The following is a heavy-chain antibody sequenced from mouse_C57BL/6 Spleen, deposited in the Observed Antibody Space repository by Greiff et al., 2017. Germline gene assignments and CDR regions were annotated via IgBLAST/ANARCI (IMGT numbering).Heavy chain of an antibody. CDR1: GYTFTSYW. CDR2: IDPSDSYT. V-gene: IGHV1-69*01. CDR3: ARGAYYFDY. J-gene: IGHJ2*01. Sequence: VQLQQPGAELVMPGASVKLSCKASGYTFTSYWMHRVKQRPGQGLEWIGEIDPSDSYTNYNQKFKGKSTLTVDKSSSTAYMQLRSLTSEDSAVYYCARGAYYFDYWGQGTTLTVSS.